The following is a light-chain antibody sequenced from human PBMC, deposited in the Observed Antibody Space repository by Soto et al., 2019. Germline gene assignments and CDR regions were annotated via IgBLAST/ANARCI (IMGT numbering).Light chain of an antibody. J-gene: IGLJ3*02. Sequence: QSALTQPASVSGSPGQSITISCTGSNXXIGAYNYVSWYQQHPGKAPRLIIFEVNDRPSGVSHRFSGSKSGNTASLTISGLQAEDEADYYCASYTTSHTRVFGGGTKLTVL. CDR3: ASYTTSHTRV. V-gene: IGLV2-14*01. CDR1: NXXIGAYNY. CDR2: EVN.